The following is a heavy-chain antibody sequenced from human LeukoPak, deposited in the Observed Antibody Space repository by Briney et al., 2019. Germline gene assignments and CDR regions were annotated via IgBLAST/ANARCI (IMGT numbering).Heavy chain of an antibody. V-gene: IGHV1-2*02. Sequence: GASVKVSCRASGYSFTDYFIHWVRQAPGQGLEWMGGINPKSGGAIYAQKFQVGVTMTRDTSISTAYMELSRLRSDDTAVYYCARDRGYYDSSGYYSFWGQGTLVTVSS. CDR3: ARDRGYYDSSGYYSF. J-gene: IGHJ4*02. CDR2: INPKSGGA. D-gene: IGHD3-22*01. CDR1: GYSFTDYF.